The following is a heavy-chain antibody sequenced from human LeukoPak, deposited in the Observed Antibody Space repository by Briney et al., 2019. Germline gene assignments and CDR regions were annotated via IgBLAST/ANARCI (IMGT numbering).Heavy chain of an antibody. D-gene: IGHD2-2*01. J-gene: IGHJ4*02. Sequence: PSGTLSLTCAVSGGSISSSDWWSWVRPPPGRGLEWIGYIYRTEDNNYNPSLKSRVTMSVDKSQNQFSLKLTSMTAADTAVYYCARDPHCSSNNCPYDYWGQGILVIVSS. CDR3: ARDPHCSSNNCPYDY. CDR2: IYRTEDN. V-gene: IGHV4-4*02. CDR1: GGSISSSDW.